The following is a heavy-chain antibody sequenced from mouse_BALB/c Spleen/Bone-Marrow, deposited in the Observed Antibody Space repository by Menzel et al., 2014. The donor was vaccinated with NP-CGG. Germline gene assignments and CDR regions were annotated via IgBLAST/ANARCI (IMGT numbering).Heavy chain of an antibody. CDR2: ISGGGNS. CDR3: ARARGVTTATPYYFDY. V-gene: IGHV5-6-5*01. J-gene: IGHJ2*01. Sequence: EVKVIESGGGLVKPGGSLKLSCAASGFSFSSYAVSWVRQTPEKRLEWVASISGGGNSYHSDNMKGRFTIFRDNTRNILYLQMSSRRSEDTAMYYCARARGVTTATPYYFDYWGQGTALTVSS. CDR1: GFSFSSYA. D-gene: IGHD2-2*01.